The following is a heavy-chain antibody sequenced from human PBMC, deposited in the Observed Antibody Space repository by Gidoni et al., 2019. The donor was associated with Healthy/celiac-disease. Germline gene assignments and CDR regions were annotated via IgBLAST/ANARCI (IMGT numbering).Heavy chain of an antibody. CDR2: ISSSSSYI. D-gene: IGHD4-17*01. V-gene: IGHV3-21*01. Sequence: EVQLVESGGGLVKPGGSLRLSCAASGFTFSSYSMNWVRQAPGKGLEWVSSISSSSSYIYYADSVKGRFTISRDNAKNSLYLQMNSLRAEDTAVYYCARTVRDYGEHEYYFDYWGQGTLVTVSS. CDR1: GFTFSSYS. J-gene: IGHJ4*02. CDR3: ARTVRDYGEHEYYFDY.